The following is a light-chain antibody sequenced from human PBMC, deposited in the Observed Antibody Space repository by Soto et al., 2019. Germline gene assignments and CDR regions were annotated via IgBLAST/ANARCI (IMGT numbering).Light chain of an antibody. CDR3: QQRSNWPRGT. CDR2: DAS. V-gene: IGKV3-11*01. J-gene: IGKJ1*01. Sequence: PGERATLSCRASQSVSSYLAWYQQKPGQAPRLLIYDASNRATGIPARFSGSGSGTDFTLTISSLEPEDFAVYYCQQRSNWPRGTFGQGTKVEIK. CDR1: QSVSSY.